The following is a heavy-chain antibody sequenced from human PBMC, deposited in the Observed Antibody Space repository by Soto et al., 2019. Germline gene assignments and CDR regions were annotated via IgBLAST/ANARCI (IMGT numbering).Heavy chain of an antibody. V-gene: IGHV3-11*01. D-gene: IGHD1-26*01. Sequence: DWTGGSLRLSCAASGFSFSDYYMSWIRQAPGKGLEWVSLISTSGSSTDYADSVKGRFTISRDNAKNSLSLQMNSLRAEDTAVYYCANLAKNYYHYMDVWGKGTTVTVSS. CDR2: ISTSGSST. CDR3: ANLAKNYYHYMDV. J-gene: IGHJ6*03. CDR1: GFSFSDYY.